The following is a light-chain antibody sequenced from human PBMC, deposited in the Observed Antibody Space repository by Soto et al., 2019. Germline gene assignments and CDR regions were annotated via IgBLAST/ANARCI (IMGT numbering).Light chain of an antibody. J-gene: IGKJ4*01. CDR3: QQYYSYPLT. CDR1: QGISSY. V-gene: IGKV1-8*01. Sequence: AIRMTQSPSSFSASTGDRVTITCRASQGISSYLAWYQQKPGKAPKLLIYAASTLQSGVPSRFIGSGSATDFTLTISCLQSEDFATYYCQQYYSYPLTFGGGTKVEIK. CDR2: AAS.